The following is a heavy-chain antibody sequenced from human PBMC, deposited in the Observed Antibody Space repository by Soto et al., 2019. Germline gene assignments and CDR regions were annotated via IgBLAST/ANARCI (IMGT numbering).Heavy chain of an antibody. D-gene: IGHD3-16*01. CDR3: ARDGGKITTYYDYIWGSSPFDP. CDR2: IKQDGSEK. Sequence: GGSLRLSCAASGFTFSSYWMSWVRQAPGKGLEWVANIKQDGSEKYYVDSVKGRFTISRDNAKNSLYLQMNSLRAEDTVMSYCARDGGKITTYYDYIWGSSPFDPWGQGTLVTVSS. CDR1: GFTFSSYW. J-gene: IGHJ5*02. V-gene: IGHV3-7*01.